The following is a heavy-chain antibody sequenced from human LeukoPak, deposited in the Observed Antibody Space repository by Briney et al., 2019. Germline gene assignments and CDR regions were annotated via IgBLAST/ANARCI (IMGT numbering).Heavy chain of an antibody. CDR1: GFTFSNAW. Sequence: GGSLRLSCAASGFTFSNAWMSWVRQAPGKGLEWVGRIKSKTDGGTTDYAAPGKGRFTISRDDSKNTLDLQMNSLKTEDTGVYYCATGDYGDYPYNFYYYYMDVWGKGTTVTVSS. V-gene: IGHV3-15*01. J-gene: IGHJ6*03. D-gene: IGHD4-17*01. CDR2: IKSKTDGGTT. CDR3: ATGDYGDYPYNFYYYYMDV.